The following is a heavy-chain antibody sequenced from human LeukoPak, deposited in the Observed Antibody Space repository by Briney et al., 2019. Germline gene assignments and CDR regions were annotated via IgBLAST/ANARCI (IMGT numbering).Heavy chain of an antibody. V-gene: IGHV4-4*07. D-gene: IGHD1-26*01. CDR1: GGSISSYY. CDR2: IYTSGST. CDR3: ARAHSGGSYYDFDY. Sequence: SETLSLTCTVSGGSISSYYWSWIRQPAGKGLEWIGRIYTSGSTNYNPSLKSRVTMSVDTSKNQFSLKLSSVSAADTAVYYCARAHSGGSYYDFDYWGQGTLVTVSS. J-gene: IGHJ4*02.